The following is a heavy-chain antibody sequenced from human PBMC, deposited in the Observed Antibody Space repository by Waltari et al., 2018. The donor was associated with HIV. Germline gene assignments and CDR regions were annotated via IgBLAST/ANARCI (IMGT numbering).Heavy chain of an antibody. J-gene: IGHJ4*02. CDR2: IKSKTDGGTT. CDR3: TTGGDSYGYAGVN. Sequence: EVQLVESGGGLVKPGGSLRLSCAASGFTFSNAWMSWVRQDQGKGLEWVGRIKSKTDGGTTDYAAPVKGRFTISRDDSKNTLYLQMNSLKTEDTAVYYCTTGGDSYGYAGVNWGQGTLVTVSS. D-gene: IGHD5-18*01. V-gene: IGHV3-15*01. CDR1: GFTFSNAW.